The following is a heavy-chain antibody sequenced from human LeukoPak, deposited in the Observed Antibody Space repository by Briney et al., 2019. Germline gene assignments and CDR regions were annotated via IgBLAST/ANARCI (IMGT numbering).Heavy chain of an antibody. Sequence: SETLSLTCTVSGGSISSYYWRWIRPPPGKGLEWIGYIYYSGSTNYNPSLKSRVTISVDTSKNQFSLKLSSVTAADTALYYCAIGKRWLDYWGQGTLVTVSS. V-gene: IGHV4-59*01. J-gene: IGHJ4*02. CDR2: IYYSGST. CDR1: GGSISSYY. CDR3: AIGKRWLDY. D-gene: IGHD5-24*01.